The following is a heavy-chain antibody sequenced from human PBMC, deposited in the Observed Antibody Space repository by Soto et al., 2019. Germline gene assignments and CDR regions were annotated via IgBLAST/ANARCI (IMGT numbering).Heavy chain of an antibody. CDR3: ARGPSEYIWGSYLRYCDS. Sequence: EVQLLESGGGLVQPGGSLRPSCAASGFTFSSFAMNWVRQAPGKGLEWVSAISGSSGHTYYADSVKGRFIISRDNSKNTLYLQMDSLSADDTAVYYCARGPSEYIWGSYLRYCDSWGQGSLVTVSS. J-gene: IGHJ4*02. V-gene: IGHV3-23*01. CDR1: GFTFSSFA. CDR2: ISGSSGHT. D-gene: IGHD3-16*02.